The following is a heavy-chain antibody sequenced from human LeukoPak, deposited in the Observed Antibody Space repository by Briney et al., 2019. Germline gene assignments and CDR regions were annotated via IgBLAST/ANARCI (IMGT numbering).Heavy chain of an antibody. CDR3: ARGTNTIFGVVIAGGYYYYMDV. CDR2: INPNRGNT. J-gene: IGHJ6*03. CDR1: GYTFTSYD. D-gene: IGHD3-3*01. V-gene: IGHV1-8*01. Sequence: GSVKVSCKASGYTFTSYDINWVRQATGQGLEWMGWINPNRGNTGYAQKYQGRVTMTRNTSISTAYMELSSLGSEDTAVYYCARGTNTIFGVVIAGGYYYYMDVWGKGATVTVSS.